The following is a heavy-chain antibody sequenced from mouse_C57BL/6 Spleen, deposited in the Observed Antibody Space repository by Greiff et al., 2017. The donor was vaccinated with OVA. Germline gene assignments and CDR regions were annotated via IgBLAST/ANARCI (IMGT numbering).Heavy chain of an antibody. Sequence: EVKLVESGGDLVKPGGSLKLSCAASGFTFSSYGMSWVRQTPDKRLEWVATISSGGSYTYYPDSVKGRFTISRDNAKNTLYLQMSSLKSEDTAMYYCARPLRTTVVAGYFDDWGQGTTLTVAS. J-gene: IGHJ2*01. CDR2: ISSGGSYT. CDR1: GFTFSSYG. D-gene: IGHD1-1*01. V-gene: IGHV5-6*01. CDR3: ARPLRTTVVAGYFDD.